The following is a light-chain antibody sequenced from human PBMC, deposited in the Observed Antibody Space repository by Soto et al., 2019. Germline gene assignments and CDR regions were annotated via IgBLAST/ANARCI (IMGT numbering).Light chain of an antibody. CDR3: SSYTGDNTVL. J-gene: IGLJ2*01. CDR2: DVS. V-gene: IGLV2-14*01. Sequence: QSALTQPASVSGSPGQSIAISCTGTSSDIGDYSYVSWYQQHPGKAPKLMIFDVSNRPSGVSNRFSGSMSGNTASLTISGLQPEDESDYYCSSYTGDNTVLFGGGTKVTVL. CDR1: SSDIGDYSY.